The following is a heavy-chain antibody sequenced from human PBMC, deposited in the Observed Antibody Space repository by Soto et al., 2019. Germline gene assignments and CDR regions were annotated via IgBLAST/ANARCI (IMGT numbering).Heavy chain of an antibody. CDR3: ARDSANYYGSGSYSY. J-gene: IGHJ4*02. V-gene: IGHV3-21*01. CDR2: ISSSSSYI. CDR1: GFTFSSYS. D-gene: IGHD3-10*01. Sequence: EVQLVESGGGLVKPGGSLRLSCAASGFTFSSYSMNWVRQAPGKGLEWVSSISSSSSYIYYADSVKGRFTISRDNAKNSLYPQMNSLRAGDTAVYYCARDSANYYGSGSYSYWGQGTLVTVSS.